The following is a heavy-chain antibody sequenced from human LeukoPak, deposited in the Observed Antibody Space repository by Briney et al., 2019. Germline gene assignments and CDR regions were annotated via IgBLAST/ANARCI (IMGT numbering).Heavy chain of an antibody. V-gene: IGHV1-2*02. D-gene: IGHD3-22*01. CDR2: INPNSGGT. CDR3: ARDADDSREKSWFDP. CDR1: GYTFTGYY. Sequence: ASVKVSCKASGYTFTGYYMHWVRQAPGQGLEWMGCINPNSGGTNYAQKFQGRVTMTRDTSISTAYMELSRLRSDDTAVYYCARDADDSREKSWFDPWGQGTLVTVSS. J-gene: IGHJ5*02.